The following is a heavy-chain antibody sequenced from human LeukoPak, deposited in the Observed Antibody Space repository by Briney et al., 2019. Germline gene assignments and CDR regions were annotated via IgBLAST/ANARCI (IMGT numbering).Heavy chain of an antibody. CDR2: INHNSGGT. CDR1: GYTFTGYY. V-gene: IGHV1-2*02. CDR3: ARGAIFGVVRAYFDY. D-gene: IGHD3-3*01. J-gene: IGHJ4*02. Sequence: ASVNVSCKASGYTFTGYYMHWVRQAPGQGLEWMGLINHNSGGTNYAQKFQGRVTMTKDTSISTAYMELSRLRSDDTAVYYCARGAIFGVVRAYFDYWGQGTLVTVSS.